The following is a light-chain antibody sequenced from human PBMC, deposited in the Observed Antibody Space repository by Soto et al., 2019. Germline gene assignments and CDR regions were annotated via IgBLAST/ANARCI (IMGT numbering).Light chain of an antibody. CDR3: ASFRSGTILV. J-gene: IGLJ1*01. CDR2: EVN. V-gene: IGLV2-14*01. CDR1: RSDIGDSNF. Sequence: QSALTQPASVSVSPGQSVTISCTGPRSDIGDSNFISWYQHSPGKAPGLLIYEVNNRPSGVSKRFSGSKAGNTASLTISGLLDDDEADYFCASFRSGTILVFGSGTKVTVL.